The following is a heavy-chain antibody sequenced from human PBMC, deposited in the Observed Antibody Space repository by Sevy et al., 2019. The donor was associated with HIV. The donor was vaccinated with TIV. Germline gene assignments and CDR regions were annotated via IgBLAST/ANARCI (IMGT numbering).Heavy chain of an antibody. J-gene: IGHJ4*02. CDR2: ISGSGGST. CDR3: AKVRRDYYDSSGIFYYFDY. D-gene: IGHD3-22*01. CDR1: GFTFSSYA. V-gene: IGHV3-23*01. Sequence: GGSLRLSCAASGFTFSSYAMSWVRQAPGKGLEWVSAISGSGGSTYYADSVKGRFTISRDNSKNTLYLQMNSLGAEDTAVYYCAKVRRDYYDSSGIFYYFDYWGQGTLVTVSS.